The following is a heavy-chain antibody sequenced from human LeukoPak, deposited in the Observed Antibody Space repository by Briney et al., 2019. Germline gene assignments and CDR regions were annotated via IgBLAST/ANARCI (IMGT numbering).Heavy chain of an antibody. Sequence: AGWSLRLSCAASGFTFSGYWMSWVRQAPGKGLEWVANIKQDGNEKYYVDSVKGRFTVSRDNAKNSLFLQMNSLRVEDTAVYYCARDADLGTTIIGAFDIWGQGTMVAVSS. CDR3: ARDADLGTTIIGAFDI. CDR1: GFTFSGYW. V-gene: IGHV3-7*01. D-gene: IGHD5-24*01. CDR2: IKQDGNEK. J-gene: IGHJ3*02.